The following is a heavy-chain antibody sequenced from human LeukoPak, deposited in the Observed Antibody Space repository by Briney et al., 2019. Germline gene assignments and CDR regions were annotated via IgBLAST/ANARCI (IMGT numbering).Heavy chain of an antibody. D-gene: IGHD1-26*01. J-gene: IGHJ4*02. CDR3: ARAAALYSESHDLPDY. CDR1: GGSFSSYY. Sequence: SETLSLTCAVYGGSFSSYYWGWIRQPPGKGLEWIGSIYYSGSTYYNPSLKSRVTISVDTSKNQFSLKLSSVTAADTAVYYCARAAALYSESHDLPDYWGQGTLVTVSS. CDR2: IYYSGST. V-gene: IGHV4-39*07.